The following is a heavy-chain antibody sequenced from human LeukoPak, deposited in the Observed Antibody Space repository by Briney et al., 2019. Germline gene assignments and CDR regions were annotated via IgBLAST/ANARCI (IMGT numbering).Heavy chain of an antibody. Sequence: GGSLRLFCAASGFAFSDTWMTWTRQATGKGLEWEAFIKGDGSAKKYVDSVKSRFTISRDNAKNSLFLQMNSLRAEDTAVYYCARDRGWIQHDIWGQGTMATVSS. D-gene: IGHD5-18*01. CDR3: ARDRGWIQHDI. V-gene: IGHV3-7*01. CDR1: GFAFSDTW. CDR2: IKGDGSAK. J-gene: IGHJ3*02.